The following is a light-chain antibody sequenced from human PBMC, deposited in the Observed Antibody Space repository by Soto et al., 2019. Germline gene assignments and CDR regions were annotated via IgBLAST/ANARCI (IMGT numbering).Light chain of an antibody. Sequence: QSVLTQPPSVSGAPGQTITISCTGSSYNIGAVFDVSWYQQAPGTAPKLIIYENTKRPSGVADRFSGSKSGTTTSLAITGLQAEDEADYYCQSYDSGLSGWLFGGGTKLTVL. CDR2: ENT. CDR3: QSYDSGLSGWL. V-gene: IGLV1-40*01. J-gene: IGLJ2*01. CDR1: SYNIGAVFD.